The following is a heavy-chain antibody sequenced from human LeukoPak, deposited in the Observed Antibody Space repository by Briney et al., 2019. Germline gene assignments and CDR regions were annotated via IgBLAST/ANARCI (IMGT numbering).Heavy chain of an antibody. V-gene: IGHV4-4*07. CDR3: ARDRGYDSSGYAY. D-gene: IGHD3-22*01. CDR2: IYTSGST. J-gene: IGHJ4*02. Sequence: PSETLSLTFTVSCGSISSYYCAWIRQPAGKGVEWIGRIYTSGSTNYNPSLKSRVTMSVDTSKNQFSLKLSSVTAADTAVYYCARDRGYDSSGYAYSGQGTLVTVSS. CDR1: CGSISSYY.